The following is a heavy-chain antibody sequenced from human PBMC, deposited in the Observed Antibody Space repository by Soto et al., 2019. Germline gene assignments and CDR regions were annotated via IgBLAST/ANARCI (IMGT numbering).Heavy chain of an antibody. J-gene: IGHJ4*02. CDR3: ASRSGQLPYYFDY. Sequence: ASVKVSCKASGYTFTNYGITWVRQAPGQGLEWMGWISAYNGNTNYAQKLQGRVTMTTDRSTSTAYMELRSLRSDDTAVYHCASRSGQLPYYFDYWGQGTLVTVSS. CDR1: GYTFTNYG. CDR2: ISAYNGNT. V-gene: IGHV1-18*01. D-gene: IGHD6-6*01.